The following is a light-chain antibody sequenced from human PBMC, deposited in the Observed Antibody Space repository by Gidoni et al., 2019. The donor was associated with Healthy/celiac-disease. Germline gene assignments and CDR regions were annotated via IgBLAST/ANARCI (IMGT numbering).Light chain of an antibody. CDR1: QSVSSSY. Sequence: EILLTQSPGTLSLSPGERATLSCRASQSVSSSYLAWYQQKPGQAPRLLIYGASTRATGIPDRFSGSGSGTDFTLTISRLEPEDFAVYYCQQYGSSPRFTFXPXTKVDIK. V-gene: IGKV3-20*01. J-gene: IGKJ3*01. CDR2: GAS. CDR3: QQYGSSPRFT.